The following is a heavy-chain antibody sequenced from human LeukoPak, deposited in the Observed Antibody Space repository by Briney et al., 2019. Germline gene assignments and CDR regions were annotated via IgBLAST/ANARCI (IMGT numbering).Heavy chain of an antibody. Sequence: ASVKVSCKASGYTFTSYGISWVRQAPGQGLEWMGWISAYNGNTNYAQKLQGRVTMTTGTSTSTAYMELRSLRSDDTAVYYCARVETRYSSSPFDYWGQGTLVTVSS. CDR2: ISAYNGNT. V-gene: IGHV1-18*01. J-gene: IGHJ4*02. D-gene: IGHD6-13*01. CDR3: ARVETRYSSSPFDY. CDR1: GYTFTSYG.